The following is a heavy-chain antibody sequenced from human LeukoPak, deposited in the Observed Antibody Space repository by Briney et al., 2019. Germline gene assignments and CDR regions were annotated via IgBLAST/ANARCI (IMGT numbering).Heavy chain of an antibody. V-gene: IGHV3-23*01. CDR1: GFTFSSYA. CDR3: AKDLSGSYLPYYFDY. CDR2: ISGSGGST. Sequence: PGGSLRLSCAASGFTFSSYAMSWVRQAPGKGLEWVSAISGSGGSTYYADSVKGRFTISRDNSKNTLYLQMNSLRAEDTAVYYCAKDLSGSYLPYYFDYWGQGTLVTVSS. D-gene: IGHD1-26*01. J-gene: IGHJ4*02.